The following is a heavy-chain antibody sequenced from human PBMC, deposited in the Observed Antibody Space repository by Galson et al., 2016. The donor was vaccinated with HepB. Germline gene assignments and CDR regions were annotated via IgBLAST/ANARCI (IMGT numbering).Heavy chain of an antibody. Sequence: ETLSLTCTVSGGSISTDSWWHWVRQPPGQGLEWIGEIYHDGGTNYNPSLKSRLSMSVDKSKSQFSLNLSSVTAADAAVYYCARVTCGGGACQDVFAIWGQGIMVTVSS. CDR2: IYHDGGT. CDR3: ARVTCGGGACQDVFAI. J-gene: IGHJ3*02. CDR1: GGSISTDSW. D-gene: IGHD2-21*02. V-gene: IGHV4-4*02.